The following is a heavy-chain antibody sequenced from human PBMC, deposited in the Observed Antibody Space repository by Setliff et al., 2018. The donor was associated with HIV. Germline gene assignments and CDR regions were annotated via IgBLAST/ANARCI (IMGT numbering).Heavy chain of an antibody. CDR1: GGTFSSYA. V-gene: IGHV1-69*10. Sequence: GASVKVSCKASGGTFSSYAISWVRQAPGQGLEWMGGIIPILGIANYAQKFQGRVTITADKSTRTAYMELTSLRFDDTAMYYCVRGVQSPPHYSYYYMDVWGEGTMVTVSS. J-gene: IGHJ6*03. CDR2: IIPILGIA. D-gene: IGHD3-3*01. CDR3: VRGVQSPPHYSYYYMDV.